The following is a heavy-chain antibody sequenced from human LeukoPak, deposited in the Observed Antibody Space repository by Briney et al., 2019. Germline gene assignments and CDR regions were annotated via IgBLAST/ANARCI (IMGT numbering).Heavy chain of an antibody. CDR2: IRYDGSNK. Sequence: GGSLRLSCAASGFTLSHYGMHWVRQAPGKGLEWVAFIRYDGSNKNYADSVTGRFTTSRDNSKNTLYLQLNSLRAEDTAVYYCAKDQSSWGYPISFDYWGQGTLVTVSS. V-gene: IGHV3-30*02. J-gene: IGHJ4*02. CDR3: AKDQSSWGYPISFDY. D-gene: IGHD5-18*01. CDR1: GFTLSHYG.